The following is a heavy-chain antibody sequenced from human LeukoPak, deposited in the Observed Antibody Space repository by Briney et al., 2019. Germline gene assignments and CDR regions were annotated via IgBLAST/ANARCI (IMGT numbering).Heavy chain of an antibody. Sequence: GGSLRLSCAASGFTFDDYAMHWVRQAPGKGLEWVSGISWNSGSIGYADSVKGRFTISRDNAKNPLYLQMNSLRAEDTALYYCAKGRYYYDSSGYSTSFDYWGQGTLVTVSS. CDR3: AKGRYYYDSSGYSTSFDY. CDR2: ISWNSGSI. D-gene: IGHD3-22*01. V-gene: IGHV3-9*01. CDR1: GFTFDDYA. J-gene: IGHJ4*02.